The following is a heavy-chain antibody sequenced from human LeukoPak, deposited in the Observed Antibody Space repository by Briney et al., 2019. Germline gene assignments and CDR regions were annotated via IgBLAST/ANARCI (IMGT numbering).Heavy chain of an antibody. CDR3: ARDPGASSGDAFDI. CDR2: IYSGGST. J-gene: IGHJ3*02. V-gene: IGHV3-66*01. D-gene: IGHD3-22*01. CDR1: GFTVSSNY. Sequence: GGSLRLSCAASGFTVSSNYMSWVRQAPGKGLEWVSVIYSGGSTYYADSVKGRFTISRDNSKNTLYLQMNGLRAEDTAVYYCARDPGASSGDAFDIWGQGTMVTVSS.